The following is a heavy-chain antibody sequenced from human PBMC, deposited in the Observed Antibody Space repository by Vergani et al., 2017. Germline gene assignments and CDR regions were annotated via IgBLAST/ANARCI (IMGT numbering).Heavy chain of an antibody. V-gene: IGHV4-61*02. D-gene: IGHD3-10*01. CDR3: ARDSWASELRGVYWFDT. CDR2: IHSSGTT. Sequence: QVQLHESGPGLVKPSQTLSLTCTVSGGSITSGSFYWSWIRQPAGKGLEWIGQIHSSGTTNYNPSLKSLVTLSVATSKDQLSLRMTSVTAADTAVYYCARDSWASELRGVYWFDTWGQGTLVSVSS. CDR1: GGSITSGSFY. J-gene: IGHJ5*02.